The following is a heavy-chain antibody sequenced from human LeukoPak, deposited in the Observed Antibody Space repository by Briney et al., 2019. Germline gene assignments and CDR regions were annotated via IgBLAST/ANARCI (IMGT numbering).Heavy chain of an antibody. D-gene: IGHD3-22*01. CDR2: ISWNSGSI. J-gene: IGHJ3*02. V-gene: IGHV3-9*01. Sequence: GGSLRLSCAASGFTFDDYAMHWVRQAPGKGLEWVSGISWNSGSIGYADSVKGRFTISRDNAKNSLYLQMNSLRAEDTALYYCAKGDTYYYDSIGDIWGQGTMVTVSS. CDR1: GFTFDDYA. CDR3: AKGDTYYYDSIGDI.